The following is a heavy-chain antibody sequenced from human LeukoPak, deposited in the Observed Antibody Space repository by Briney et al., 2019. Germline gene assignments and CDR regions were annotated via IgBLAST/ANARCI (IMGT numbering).Heavy chain of an antibody. CDR2: IWYDGSKT. J-gene: IGHJ4*02. D-gene: IGHD2-2*01. Sequence: PGGSLRLSCEASGYTFSSYGIHWVRQAPGKGLKWVAVIWYDGSKTYYADSVKGRFTISRDDSRNTLYLQMNSLTAEDTAVYHCARDPSTTWYYFDYWGQGTLVTVSS. CDR1: GYTFSSYG. CDR3: ARDPSTTWYYFDY. V-gene: IGHV3-33*01.